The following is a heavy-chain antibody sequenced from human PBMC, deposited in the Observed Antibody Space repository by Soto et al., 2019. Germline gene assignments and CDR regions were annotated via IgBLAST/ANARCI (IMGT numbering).Heavy chain of an antibody. CDR3: AKDHAPVLRFLEWLLGV. J-gene: IGHJ6*02. CDR2: ISGSGGST. D-gene: IGHD3-3*01. V-gene: IGHV3-23*01. CDR1: GFTFSSYA. Sequence: GGSLRLSCAASGFTFSSYAMSWVRQAPGKGLEWVSAISGSGGSTYYADSVKGRFTISRDNSKNTLYLQMNSLRAEDTAVYYCAKDHAPVLRFLEWLLGVWGQGTTVTVSS.